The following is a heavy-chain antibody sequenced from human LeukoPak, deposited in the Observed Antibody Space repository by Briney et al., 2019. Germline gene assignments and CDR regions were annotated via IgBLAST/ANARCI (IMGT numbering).Heavy chain of an antibody. Sequence: GGSLRLSCAASGFTFSNYPMNWVRQAPGKGLEWVSYISGSSSTIYYADSVKGRFTISRDNAKNSLYLQMNSLRAEDTAVYYCAKKTSGSYAFDIWGQGTMVTVSS. CDR2: ISGSSSTI. J-gene: IGHJ3*02. CDR3: AKKTSGSYAFDI. CDR1: GFTFSNYP. V-gene: IGHV3-48*01. D-gene: IGHD1-26*01.